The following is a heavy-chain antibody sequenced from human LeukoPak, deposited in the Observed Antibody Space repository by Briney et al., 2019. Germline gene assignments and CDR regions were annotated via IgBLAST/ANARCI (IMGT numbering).Heavy chain of an antibody. J-gene: IGHJ3*02. CDR3: ARLHPYASGMEDGFDI. CDR2: IRSYNGNT. CDR1: GYTFNTYG. Sequence: GASVKVSFKASGYTFNTYGISWVRQAPGQGLEWMGWIRSYNGNTNYAQNVQGRLTMTTDTSTSTAYMELTSLTSDDTAVYYCARLHPYASGMEDGFDIWGQGTLVTVSS. V-gene: IGHV1-18*01. D-gene: IGHD3-10*01.